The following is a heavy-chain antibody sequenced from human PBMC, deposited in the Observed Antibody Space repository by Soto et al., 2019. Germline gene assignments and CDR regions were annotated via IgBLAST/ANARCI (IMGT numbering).Heavy chain of an antibody. CDR3: TIAARDYYYGMVV. CDR1: GFTFSSYS. V-gene: IGHV3-48*02. J-gene: IGHJ6*02. CDR2: ISSSSSTI. D-gene: IGHD6-6*01. Sequence: PGGSLRLSCAASGFTFSSYSMNWVRQAPGKGLEWVSYISSSSSTIYYADSVKGRFTISRDNAKNSLYLQMNSLRDEDTAVYYFTIAARDYYYGMVVWGQGTTVTVSS.